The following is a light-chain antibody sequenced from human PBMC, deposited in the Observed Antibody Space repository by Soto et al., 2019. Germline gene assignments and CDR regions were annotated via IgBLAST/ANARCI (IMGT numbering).Light chain of an antibody. J-gene: IGLJ1*01. CDR3: SSYAGSNNPL. V-gene: IGLV2-8*01. CDR1: SSDVGGYNY. Sequence: QSALTQPPSASGSPGQSVTISCTVTSSDVGGYNYVSWYQQHPGKAPKLMIYEVTKRPSGVPDRFSGSKSGNTAFLTVSGLQAEDEADYYCSSYAGSNNPLFGTGTKVTVL. CDR2: EVT.